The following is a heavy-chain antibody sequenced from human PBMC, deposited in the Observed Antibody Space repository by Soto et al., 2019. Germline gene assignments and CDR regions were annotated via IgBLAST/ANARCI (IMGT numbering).Heavy chain of an antibody. Sequence: QVQLVQSGAEVKKPGASVKVSCKASGYTFTSYYMHWVRQAPGQGLEWMGIINPSGGSTSYAQKLQGRVTMTRDTSTSTVYMELSSLRSEDTAVYYCARGPSEGIVVVVAATPDYWGQGTLVTVSS. D-gene: IGHD2-15*01. J-gene: IGHJ4*02. CDR1: GYTFTSYY. CDR2: INPSGGST. CDR3: ARGPSEGIVVVVAATPDY. V-gene: IGHV1-46*04.